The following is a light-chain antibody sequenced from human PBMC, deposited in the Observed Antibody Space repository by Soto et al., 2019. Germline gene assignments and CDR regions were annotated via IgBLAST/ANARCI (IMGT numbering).Light chain of an antibody. CDR2: KAS. CDR3: QNCESYWT. J-gene: IGKJ1*01. CDR1: QSISTS. Sequence: DIQMTQSPSTLSASVGDRVTITCRASQSISTSLAWYQQKPGKAPKVLIYKASSLESGVPSRFSGSGSGTEFTLTISSLQPDDFATYYCQNCESYWTFGQGTKVEIK. V-gene: IGKV1-5*03.